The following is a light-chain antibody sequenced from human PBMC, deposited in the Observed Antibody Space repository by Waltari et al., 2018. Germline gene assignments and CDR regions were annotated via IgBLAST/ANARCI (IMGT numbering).Light chain of an antibody. J-gene: IGKJ4*01. CDR2: SAT. CDR3: QQGYSTPFT. V-gene: IGKV1-39*01. Sequence: DLQMTPSPSSLSPSIGDRFTITCRASQSISNYVNWYQHKLGKAPQFLIDSATSGNSGVPSRFSSSGSGTEFTLTISSLQPEDFATYYCQQGYSTPFTFGGGTKVEIK. CDR1: QSISNY.